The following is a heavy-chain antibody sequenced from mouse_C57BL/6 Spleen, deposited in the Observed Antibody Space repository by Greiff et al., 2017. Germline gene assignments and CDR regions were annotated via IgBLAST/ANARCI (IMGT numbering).Heavy chain of an antibody. V-gene: IGHV3-6*01. CDR2: ISYDGRN. D-gene: IGHD4-1*01. Sequence: EVKLLESGPGLVKPSQSLSLTCSVTGYSITSGYYWNWIRQFPGNKLEWMGYISYDGRNNYNPSLQIRISITSDTSKDQFLLMVNSVTTADTATDYCSRENWNGDWYFDVWGTGTTVTVSA. J-gene: IGHJ1*03. CDR1: GYSITSGYY. CDR3: SRENWNGDWYFDV.